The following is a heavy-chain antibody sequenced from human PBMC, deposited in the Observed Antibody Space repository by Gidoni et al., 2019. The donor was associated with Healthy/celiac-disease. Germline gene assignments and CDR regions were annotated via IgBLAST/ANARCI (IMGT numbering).Heavy chain of an antibody. V-gene: IGHV4-34*01. J-gene: IGHJ5*02. CDR3: ARGAMVRGVILPNWFDP. Sequence: QVQLQQWGAGLLKPSETLSLTCAVYGGSFSGYYWSWIRQPPGKGLEGIGEINHSGSTNYNPSLKSRVTISVDTSKNQCSLKLSSVTAADTAVYYCARGAMVRGVILPNWFDPWGQGTLVTVSS. CDR1: GGSFSGYY. D-gene: IGHD3-10*01. CDR2: INHSGST.